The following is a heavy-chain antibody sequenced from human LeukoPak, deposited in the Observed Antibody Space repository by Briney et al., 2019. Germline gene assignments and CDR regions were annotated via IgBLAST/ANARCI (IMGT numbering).Heavy chain of an antibody. V-gene: IGHV4-59*10. J-gene: IGHJ4*02. D-gene: IGHD3-16*01. CDR3: GGGGGGGDFDY. Sequence: PSETLSLTCAVYGGSFSGYYWSWIRQPPGKGLEWIGRIYTSGSTNYNPSLKSRVTMSVDTSRNQFSLKLSSVTAADTAVYYCGGGGGGGDFDYWGQGTLVTVSS. CDR1: GGSFSGYY. CDR2: IYTSGST.